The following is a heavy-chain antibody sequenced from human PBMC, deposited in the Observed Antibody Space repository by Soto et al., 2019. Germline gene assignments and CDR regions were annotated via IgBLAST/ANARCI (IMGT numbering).Heavy chain of an antibody. CDR3: ARDCGYSHGPPFVCGMDV. J-gene: IGHJ6*02. V-gene: IGHV3-33*01. CDR1: GFTFSSYG. D-gene: IGHD5-18*01. CDR2: IWYDGSNK. Sequence: GGSLRLSCAASGFTFSSYGMHWVRQAPGKGLEWVAVIWYDGSNKYYADSVKGRFTISRDNSKNTLYLQMNSLRAEDTAVDYCARDCGYSHGPPFVCGMDVWGQGTTVTVSS.